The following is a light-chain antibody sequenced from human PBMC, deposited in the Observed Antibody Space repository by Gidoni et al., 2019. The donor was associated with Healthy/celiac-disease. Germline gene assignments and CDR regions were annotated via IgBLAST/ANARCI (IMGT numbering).Light chain of an antibody. Sequence: DIQMTQSPSTLSASVGDRVTITCRASQSISSWLAGYQQKPGKAPKLLISKASNLESGVPSGFSGSGSGTEFTLTISSLQPDDFATYYCQQYNTYPWTFGQGTKVEIK. V-gene: IGKV1-5*03. CDR3: QQYNTYPWT. J-gene: IGKJ1*01. CDR2: KAS. CDR1: QSISSW.